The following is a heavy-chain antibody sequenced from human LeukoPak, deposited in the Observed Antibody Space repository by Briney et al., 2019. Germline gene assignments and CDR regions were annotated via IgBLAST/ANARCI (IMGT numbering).Heavy chain of an antibody. CDR3: ARTPQKYCSSTTCYPDY. J-gene: IGHJ4*02. D-gene: IGHD2-2*01. CDR2: ISGSGDTT. V-gene: IGHV3-23*01. CDR1: GFTFSSYA. Sequence: GGSLRLSCAASGFTFSSYAMSWVRLAPGKGLEWVSTISGSGDTTYYADSVRGRITVSRDNSKNTLYLQMNSLRAENTAVYYCARTPQKYCSSTTCYPDYWGQGTLVTVSS.